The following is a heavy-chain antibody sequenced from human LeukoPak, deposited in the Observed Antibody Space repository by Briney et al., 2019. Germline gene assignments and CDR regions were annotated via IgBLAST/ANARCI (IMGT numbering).Heavy chain of an antibody. CDR1: GYTFTGYY. D-gene: IGHD3-22*01. Sequence: ASGKVSCKASGYTFTGYYMHWVRQAPGQGLEWMGWINPNSGGTNYAQKFQGRVAMTRDTSISTAYMELSRLRSDDTAVYYCARDQRAYYYDSSGLTDYWGQGTLVTVSS. CDR3: ARDQRAYYYDSSGLTDY. J-gene: IGHJ4*02. V-gene: IGHV1-2*02. CDR2: INPNSGGT.